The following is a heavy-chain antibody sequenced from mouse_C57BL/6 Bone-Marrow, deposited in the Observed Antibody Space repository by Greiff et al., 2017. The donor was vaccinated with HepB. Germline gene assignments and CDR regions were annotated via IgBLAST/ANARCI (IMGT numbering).Heavy chain of an antibody. J-gene: IGHJ1*03. Sequence: QVQLKESGAELVRPGTSVKVSCKASGYAFTNYLIEWVKQRPGQGLEWIGVINPGSGGTNYNEKFKGKATLTADKSSSTAYMQLSSLTSEDSAVYFCARRDYYGHWYFDVWGTGTTVTVSS. CDR2: INPGSGGT. V-gene: IGHV1-54*01. D-gene: IGHD1-1*01. CDR3: ARRDYYGHWYFDV. CDR1: GYAFTNYL.